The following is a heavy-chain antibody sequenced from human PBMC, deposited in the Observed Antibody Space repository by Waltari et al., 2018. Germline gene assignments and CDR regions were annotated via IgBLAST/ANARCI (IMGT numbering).Heavy chain of an antibody. CDR3: ASGGWGYDFWSGNWYFDL. J-gene: IGHJ2*01. Sequence: QVQLQESGPGLVKPSETLSLTCAVSGYSISSGYYWGWIRQPPGKGLEWIGSIYHSGSTSYNPSLKSRVTISVDTSKNQFSLKLSSVTAADPAVYYCASGGWGYDFWSGNWYFDLWGRGTLVTVSS. CDR1: GYSISSGYY. V-gene: IGHV4-38-2*01. D-gene: IGHD3-3*01. CDR2: IYHSGST.